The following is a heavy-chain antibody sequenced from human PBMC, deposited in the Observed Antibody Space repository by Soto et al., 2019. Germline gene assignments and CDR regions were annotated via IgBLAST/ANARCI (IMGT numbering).Heavy chain of an antibody. J-gene: IGHJ4*02. D-gene: IGHD3-3*01. Sequence: SETLSLTCAVYGGSFSGYYWSWIRQPPGKGLEWIGEINHSGSTNYNPSLKSRVTISVDTSKNQFSLKLSSVTAADTAVYYCARHEADFWSGYSYYVDYWGQGTLVTVSS. CDR2: INHSGST. CDR1: GGSFSGYY. V-gene: IGHV4-34*01. CDR3: ARHEADFWSGYSYYVDY.